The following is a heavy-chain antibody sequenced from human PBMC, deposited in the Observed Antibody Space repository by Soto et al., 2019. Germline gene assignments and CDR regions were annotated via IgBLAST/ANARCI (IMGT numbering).Heavy chain of an antibody. CDR3: ARERTSSWRFDY. CDR1: GYTFTSYD. J-gene: IGHJ4*02. Sequence: QVQLVQSGAEVKKPGTSVKVSCKASGYTFTSYDINWVRQATGQGLEWMGWMNPNSGNTGYAQKFQGRVTMTRNTSISTAYMELSTLRSEDTAVYYCARERTSSWRFDYWGQGTLVTVSS. CDR2: MNPNSGNT. D-gene: IGHD6-13*01. V-gene: IGHV1-8*01.